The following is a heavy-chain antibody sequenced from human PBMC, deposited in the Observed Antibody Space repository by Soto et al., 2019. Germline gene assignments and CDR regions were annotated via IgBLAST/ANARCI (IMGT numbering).Heavy chain of an antibody. Sequence: SETLSLTCTVSGGSISLYYWSWIRQPPGKGLEWIGYIYHNGSANYNSSLKSRVSISVDTSRNQFSLRLTSVTAADTAVYYCARQSSGYYFFDYWGQGTLVTVSS. CDR3: ARQSSGYYFFDY. V-gene: IGHV4-59*08. CDR2: IYHNGSA. D-gene: IGHD3-3*01. J-gene: IGHJ4*02. CDR1: GGSISLYY.